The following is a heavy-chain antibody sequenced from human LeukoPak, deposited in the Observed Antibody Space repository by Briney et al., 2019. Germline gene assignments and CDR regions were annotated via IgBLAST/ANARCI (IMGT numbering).Heavy chain of an antibody. V-gene: IGHV3-23*01. CDR3: ARGGLEPVDY. CDR1: GFTFSDYA. J-gene: IGHJ4*02. Sequence: GGSLRLSCAASGFTFSDYAMSWVRQAPGKGLEWVSNIRGSGDSTYYADSVKGRFTISRDNAKNTLYLQMNSLGAEDTAVYYCARGGLEPVDYWGQGTLVTVSS. D-gene: IGHD3-16*01. CDR2: IRGSGDST.